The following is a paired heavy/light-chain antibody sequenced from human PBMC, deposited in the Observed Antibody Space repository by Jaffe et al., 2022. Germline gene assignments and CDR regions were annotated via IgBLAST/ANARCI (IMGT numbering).Light chain of an antibody. V-gene: IGKV1-NL1*01. Sequence: DIQMTQSPSSLSASVGDRVTITCRASQGISNSLAWYQQKPGKAPTLLLYAASRLESGVPSRFSGSGSGTDYTLTINSLQPEDCATYYCQQYYSTPTFGQGTKLEIK. J-gene: IGKJ2*01. CDR2: AAS. CDR3: QQYYSTPT. CDR1: QGISNS.
Heavy chain of an antibody. J-gene: IGHJ4*02. CDR3: VRPSYCSSSSCFPFLFTN. D-gene: IGHD2-15*01. Sequence: EVQLVESGGGLVQPGGSLRLSCVASGFTFSSYEMNWVRQDPGKGLEWVSYINSGGSTIYYTDSVKGRFTISRDNAKNSLYLQMNSLRAEDTAVYYCVRPSYCSSSSCFPFLFTNWGQGALVTVSS. CDR1: GFTFSSYE. V-gene: IGHV3-48*03. CDR2: INSGGSTI.